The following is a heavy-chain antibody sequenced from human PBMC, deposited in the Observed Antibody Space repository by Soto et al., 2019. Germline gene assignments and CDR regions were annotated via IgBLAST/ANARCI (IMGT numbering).Heavy chain of an antibody. D-gene: IGHD3-10*01. Sequence: PGGSLRLSCAASGFTFSTFAMSWVRQVPGKGLEWVSVISGNGGSTNYADSVKGRFTISRDNSKNSLHLQMNSLRAEDTAVYYCEKGGRYYYAGGSPYDAFDIWGQGKMVTVS. V-gene: IGHV3-23*01. CDR2: ISGNGGST. CDR1: GFTFSTFA. CDR3: EKGGRYYYAGGSPYDAFDI. J-gene: IGHJ3*02.